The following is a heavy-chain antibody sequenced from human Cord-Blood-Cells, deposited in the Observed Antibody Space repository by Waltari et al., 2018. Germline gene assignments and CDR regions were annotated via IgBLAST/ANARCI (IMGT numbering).Heavy chain of an antibody. Sequence: QVQLQQWGAGLLKPSETLSLTCAVYGGSFSGYYWSWIRQPPGKGLEWIGEINHSVSSNYNPSLKSRVTISVDTSKNQFSLKLSSVTAADTAVYYCARAGTGVIVVVPAAIHYYYGMDVWGQGTTVTVSS. D-gene: IGHD2-2*02. CDR1: GGSFSGYY. J-gene: IGHJ6*02. CDR2: INHSVSS. V-gene: IGHV4-34*01. CDR3: ARAGTGVIVVVPAAIHYYYGMDV.